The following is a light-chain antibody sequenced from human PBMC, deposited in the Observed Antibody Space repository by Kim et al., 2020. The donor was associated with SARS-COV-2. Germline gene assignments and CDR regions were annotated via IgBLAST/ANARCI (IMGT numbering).Light chain of an antibody. CDR3: LHHHIFPLT. V-gene: IGKV1-17*01. J-gene: IGKJ4*01. CDR2: DAS. Sequence: ASVGDRGTITCRASQGIGNALSWYQQRPGRAPNRLIYDASNLESGVPSRFSGSGSGTEFTLTISSLQPDDFATYYCLHHHIFPLTFGGGTKVEI. CDR1: QGIGNA.